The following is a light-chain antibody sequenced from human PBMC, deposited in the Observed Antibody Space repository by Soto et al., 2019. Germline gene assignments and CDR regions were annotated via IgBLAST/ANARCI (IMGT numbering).Light chain of an antibody. J-gene: IGLJ3*02. CDR1: SSDVGGYNY. CDR3: NSYTTTSSWV. V-gene: IGLV2-14*01. CDR2: EVT. Sequence: QSALTQPASVSGSPGQSITISCTGTSSDVGGYNYVSWYQQHPGKAPKLIIYEVTNRPSGVSNRFSGSKSGNTASLTISGLQAEDEADYYCNSYTTTSSWVFGGGPKLTVL.